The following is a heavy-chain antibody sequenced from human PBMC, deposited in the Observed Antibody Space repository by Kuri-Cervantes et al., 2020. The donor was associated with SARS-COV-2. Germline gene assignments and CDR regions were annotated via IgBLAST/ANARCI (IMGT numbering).Heavy chain of an antibody. CDR1: GYSFTSYW. CDR3: AMSLYLHGSGYYYDAFDI. D-gene: IGHD3-22*01. V-gene: IGHV5-51*01. Sequence: KVSCKGSGYSFTSYWIGWVRQMPGKGLEWVGIIYPGDSDTRYSPSFQGQVTISADKSISTAYLQWSSLKASDTAMYYCAMSLYLHGSGYYYDAFDIWGQGTMVTVSS. J-gene: IGHJ3*02. CDR2: IYPGDSDT.